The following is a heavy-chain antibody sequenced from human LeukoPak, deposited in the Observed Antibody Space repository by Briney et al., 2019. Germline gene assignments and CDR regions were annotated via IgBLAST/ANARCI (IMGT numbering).Heavy chain of an antibody. CDR1: GGSFNGYY. J-gene: IGHJ3*01. CDR3: ARGRFGNPLQLQPRRPFDL. Sequence: PSETLSLTCAVYGGSFNGYYWSWVRQTPGKGLEWIGEINRSGTTNYNPSLGSRVSMSVDTSKSQVSLRLTSVTAAHTAIFYCARGRFGNPLQLQPRRPFDLWGQGTAVIVSS. D-gene: IGHD1-1*01. V-gene: IGHV4-34*01. CDR2: INRSGTT.